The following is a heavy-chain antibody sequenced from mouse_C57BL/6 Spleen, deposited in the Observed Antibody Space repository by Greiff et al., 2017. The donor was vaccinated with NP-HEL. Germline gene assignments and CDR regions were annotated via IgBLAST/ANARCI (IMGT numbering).Heavy chain of an antibody. Sequence: QVQLQQSGAELVKPGASVKLSCKASGYTFTEYTIHWVKQRSGQGLEWIGWFYPGSGSIKYNEKFKDKATLTADKSSSTVYMELSRLTSEDSAVYFCARHGGLYYGNYLWYFDVWGTGTTVTVSS. D-gene: IGHD2-1*01. CDR2: FYPGSGSI. V-gene: IGHV1-62-2*01. J-gene: IGHJ1*03. CDR3: ARHGGLYYGNYLWYFDV. CDR1: GYTFTEYT.